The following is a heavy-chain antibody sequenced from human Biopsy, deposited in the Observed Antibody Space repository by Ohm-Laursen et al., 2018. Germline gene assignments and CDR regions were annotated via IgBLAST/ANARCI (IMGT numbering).Heavy chain of an antibody. CDR2: IHHSGST. J-gene: IGHJ6*02. Sequence: TLSLTCTVSGVSITAYYWSWIRQPPGKGLECIGNIHHSGSTNYNPSLKSRFTISVDTSKNRFSLNLSSVTAADTAVYYCARMDCSGGSCHYYSYGMDVWGQGTTVTVSS. V-gene: IGHV4-4*09. CDR1: GVSITAYY. CDR3: ARMDCSGGSCHYYSYGMDV. D-gene: IGHD2-15*01.